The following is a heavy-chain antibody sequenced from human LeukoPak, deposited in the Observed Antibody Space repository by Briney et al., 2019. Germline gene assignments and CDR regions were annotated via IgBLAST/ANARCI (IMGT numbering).Heavy chain of an antibody. CDR3: TRHFVTTRGGFDP. Sequence: GGSLRLSCAASGFTFDDYGMSWVRQAPGKGLEWVSGINWNGGSTGYADSVKGRFTISRDNAKNSLYLQMNSLKTEDTAVYYCTRHFVTTRGGFDPWGQGTLVTVSS. J-gene: IGHJ5*02. D-gene: IGHD3-22*01. CDR1: GFTFDDYG. V-gene: IGHV3-20*04. CDR2: INWNGGST.